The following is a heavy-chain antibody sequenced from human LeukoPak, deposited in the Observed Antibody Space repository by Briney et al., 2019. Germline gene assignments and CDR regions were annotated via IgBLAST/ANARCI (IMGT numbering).Heavy chain of an antibody. CDR1: GGSFSGYY. Sequence: KASETLSLTCAVYGGSFSGYYWSWIRQPPGKRLEWIGEINQSGGANYNPSLGSRVSILVDTSKNQFSLKLRSMTAADTAVYFCATIQRDHVFDIWGQGTMVTVSS. J-gene: IGHJ3*02. V-gene: IGHV4-34*01. D-gene: IGHD6-25*01. CDR2: INQSGGA. CDR3: ATIQRDHVFDI.